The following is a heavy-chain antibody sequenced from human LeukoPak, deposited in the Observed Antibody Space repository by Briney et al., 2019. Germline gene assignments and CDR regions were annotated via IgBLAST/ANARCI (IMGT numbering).Heavy chain of an antibody. V-gene: IGHV1-2*02. J-gene: IGHJ6*02. CDR1: GYTFTGYY. CDR3: ARDSGLGYYGSGSYPFYYYYGMDV. Sequence: ASVKVSCKASGYTFTGYYMHWVRQAPGQGLEWMGWINPNSGGTNYAQKFQGRVTMTRDTSISTAYMELSRLRSDDTAVHYCARDSGLGYYGSGSYPFYYYYGMDVWGQGTTVTVSS. CDR2: INPNSGGT. D-gene: IGHD3-10*01.